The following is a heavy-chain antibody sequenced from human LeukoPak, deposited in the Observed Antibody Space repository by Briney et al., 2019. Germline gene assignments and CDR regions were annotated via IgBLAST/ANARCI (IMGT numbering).Heavy chain of an antibody. CDR3: AKDPGDGDYCYYGMDV. V-gene: IGHV3-30*18. D-gene: IGHD3-10*01. Sequence: PGGSLRLSCAASGFTFSSYGMHWVRQAPGKGLEWVAVISYDGSNKYYADSVKGRFTISRDNSKNTLYLQMNSLRAEDTAVYYCAKDPGDGDYCYYGMDVWGKGTTVTVSS. CDR2: ISYDGSNK. CDR1: GFTFSSYG. J-gene: IGHJ6*04.